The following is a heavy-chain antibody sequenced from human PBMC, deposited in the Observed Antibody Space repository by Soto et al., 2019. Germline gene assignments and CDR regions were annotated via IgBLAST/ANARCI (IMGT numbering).Heavy chain of an antibody. CDR3: ARVSPYYGDEFDY. CDR1: GYTFTSYA. CDR2: ISAYNGNT. J-gene: IGHJ4*02. V-gene: IGHV1-18*01. Sequence: ASVKVSCKASGYTFTSYAMHWVRQAPGQRLEWMGWISAYNGNTNYSQKLQGRVTMTTDTSTSTAYMELRSLRSDDTAVYYCARVSPYYGDEFDYWGQGTLVTVSS. D-gene: IGHD4-17*01.